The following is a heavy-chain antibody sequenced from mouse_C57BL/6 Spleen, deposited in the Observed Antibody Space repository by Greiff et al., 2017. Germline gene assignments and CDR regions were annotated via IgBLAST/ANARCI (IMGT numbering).Heavy chain of an antibody. Sequence: EVQLVESGGGLVKPGGSLKLSCAASGFTFSDYGMHWVRQAPEKGLEWVAYISSGSSTIYYADTVKGRFTISRDNAKNTLFLQMTSLRSEDTAMYYCARGYYGTLAWFAYWGQGTLVTVSA. CDR1: GFTFSDYG. CDR3: ARGYYGTLAWFAY. J-gene: IGHJ3*01. V-gene: IGHV5-17*01. CDR2: ISSGSSTI. D-gene: IGHD2-1*01.